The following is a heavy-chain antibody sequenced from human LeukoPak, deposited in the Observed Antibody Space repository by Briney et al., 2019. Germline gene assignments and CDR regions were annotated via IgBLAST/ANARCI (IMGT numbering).Heavy chain of an antibody. V-gene: IGHV1-18*01. D-gene: IGHD3-9*01. CDR1: GYTFTSYD. Sequence: ASVKVSCKASGYTFTSYDISWVRQAPGQGLEWMGWISAYNGNTNYAQKLQGRVTMTTDTSTSTAYMELRSLRSDDTAVYYCARDRVRDGYFDWSPPGYWGQGTLVTVSS. CDR2: ISAYNGNT. CDR3: ARDRVRDGYFDWSPPGY. J-gene: IGHJ4*02.